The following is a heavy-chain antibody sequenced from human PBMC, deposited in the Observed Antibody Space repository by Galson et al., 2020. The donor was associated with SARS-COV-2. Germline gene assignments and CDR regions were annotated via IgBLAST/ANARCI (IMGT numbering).Heavy chain of an antibody. J-gene: IGHJ5*02. CDR3: AKGSSVVVVAGTFDDP. CDR2: LSASGDYT. V-gene: IGHV3-23*01. CDR1: GFTFISYA. Sequence: GGSLRLSCAASGFTFISYAMTWVRQAPGKGLEWVSSLSASGDYTYYADSVQGRFIISRDKSKNTVHLQMNGLRDDDTAVYYCAKGSSVVVVAGTFDDPWGQGTLVTVSS. D-gene: IGHD2-15*01.